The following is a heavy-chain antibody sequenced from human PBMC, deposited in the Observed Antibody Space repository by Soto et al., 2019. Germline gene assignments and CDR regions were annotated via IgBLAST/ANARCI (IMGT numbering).Heavy chain of an antibody. D-gene: IGHD3-10*01. CDR2: IYPGDSDT. J-gene: IGHJ6*02. Sequence: VESLMISCNGSKYRFNSYWIGWVRQTPGKGLEWVGMIYPGDSDTTYRPSFEGQVTMSVDKSISPAYLEWNSLKASDSATYYGARQGRNGAYVHYPMDVWGQGTTVTVSS. CDR3: ARQGRNGAYVHYPMDV. CDR1: KYRFNSYW. V-gene: IGHV5-51*01.